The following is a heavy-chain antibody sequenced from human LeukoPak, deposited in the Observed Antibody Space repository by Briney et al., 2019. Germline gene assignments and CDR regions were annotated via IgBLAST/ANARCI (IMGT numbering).Heavy chain of an antibody. V-gene: IGHV4-38-2*01. Sequence: PSETLSLTCAVSGYSISSGYYWAWIRQPPGKGLEWIGSIYHSGSTYYNPSLKSRVTISVDTSKNQFSLKLISVTAADTAVYYCASDPINDAFDIWGQGTMVTVSS. D-gene: IGHD5-12*01. CDR3: ASDPINDAFDI. CDR2: IYHSGST. J-gene: IGHJ3*02. CDR1: GYSISSGYY.